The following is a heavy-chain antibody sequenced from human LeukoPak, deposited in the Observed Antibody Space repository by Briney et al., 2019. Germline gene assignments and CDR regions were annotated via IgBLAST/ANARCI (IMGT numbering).Heavy chain of an antibody. CDR1: GGTFSSYA. V-gene: IGHV1-69*05. J-gene: IGHJ5*02. CDR2: IIPIFGTA. D-gene: IGHD5-18*01. Sequence: ASVKLSCKASGGTFSSYAISWVRQAPGQGLEWMGGIIPIFGTANYAQKFQGRVTITTDESTSTAYMELSSLRSEDTAVYHCARNLDTAMVNWFDPWGQGTLVTVSS. CDR3: ARNLDTAMVNWFDP.